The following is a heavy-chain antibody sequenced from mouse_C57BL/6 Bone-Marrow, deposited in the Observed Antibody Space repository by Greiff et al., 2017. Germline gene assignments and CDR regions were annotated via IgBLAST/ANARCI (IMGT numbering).Heavy chain of an antibody. J-gene: IGHJ1*03. CDR3: VRLGYDYGYFDV. CDR2: IRSKSNNYAT. Sequence: EVKLVESGGGLVQPKGSLKLSCAASGFSFNTYAMNWVRQAPGKGLEWVARIRSKSNNYATYYADSVKDRFTISRDDSESMLYLQMNNLKTEDTAMYYCVRLGYDYGYFDVWGTGTTVTVSS. V-gene: IGHV10-1*01. CDR1: GFSFNTYA. D-gene: IGHD2-4*01.